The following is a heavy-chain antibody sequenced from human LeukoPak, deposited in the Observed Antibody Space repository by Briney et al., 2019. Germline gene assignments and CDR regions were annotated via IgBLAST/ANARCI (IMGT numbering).Heavy chain of an antibody. V-gene: IGHV3-74*01. CDR2: ISSDGSNT. J-gene: IGHJ4*02. CDR3: VRFDFDDATLDF. Sequence: GGSLRLSCGASGFTFNYYWMHWVRQTPGKGLVWVSRISSDGSNTIYADSVKGRFTISRDNAKNTLYLQMHSLRAEDTAVYYCVRFDFDDATLDFWGQGTLVTVSS. CDR1: GFTFNYYW. D-gene: IGHD2-2*01.